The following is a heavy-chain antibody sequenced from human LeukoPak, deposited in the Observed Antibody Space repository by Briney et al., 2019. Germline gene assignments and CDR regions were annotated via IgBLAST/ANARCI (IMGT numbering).Heavy chain of an antibody. V-gene: IGHV1-2*02. CDR3: ARDPGSSWYYYYYYMDV. D-gene: IGHD6-13*01. J-gene: IGHJ6*03. CDR2: INPNSGGT. Sequence: ASVKVSCKASGYTFTGYYMHWVRQAPGQGLEWMGWINPNSGGTNYAQKFQGRVTMTRDTSISTAYMELSRLRSDDTAVYYCARDPGSSWYYYYYYMDVWGKGTTVTVSS. CDR1: GYTFTGYY.